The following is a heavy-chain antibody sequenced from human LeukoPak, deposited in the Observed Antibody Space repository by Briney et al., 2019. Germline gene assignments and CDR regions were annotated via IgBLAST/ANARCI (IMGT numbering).Heavy chain of an antibody. J-gene: IGHJ5*02. CDR3: ARDASYDFWSGYYFDWFDP. V-gene: IGHV1-8*01. Sequence: EASVKVSCKASGYTFTSYDINWVRQATGQGLEWMGWMNPNSGNTGYAQKFQGGVTMTRNTSISTAYMELSSLRSEDTAVYYCARDASYDFWSGYYFDWFDPWGQGTLVTVSS. D-gene: IGHD3-3*01. CDR1: GYTFTSYD. CDR2: MNPNSGNT.